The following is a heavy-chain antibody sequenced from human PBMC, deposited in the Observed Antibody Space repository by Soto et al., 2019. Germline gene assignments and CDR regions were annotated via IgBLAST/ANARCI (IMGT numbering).Heavy chain of an antibody. CDR3: AEELELLGFDY. CDR2: IIPIFGTA. D-gene: IGHD1-7*01. J-gene: IGHJ4*02. V-gene: IGHV1-69*13. CDR1: GGTFSSYA. Sequence: SVKVSCKASGGTFSSYAISWVRQAPGQGLEWMGGIIPIFGTANYAQKFQGRVTITADESTSTAYMELSSLRSVDTATYYCAEELELLGFDYWGQETLVTVSS.